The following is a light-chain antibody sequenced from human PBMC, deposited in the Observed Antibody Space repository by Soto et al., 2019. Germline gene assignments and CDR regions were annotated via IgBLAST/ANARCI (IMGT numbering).Light chain of an antibody. CDR2: EVV. V-gene: IGLV2-8*01. J-gene: IGLJ1*01. CDR1: KNAIGVYDF. CDR3: KSYAGSNTYV. Sequence: SGLTQPPSASGSPGRSVTISCTGTKNAIGVYDFVSWYQHQPGKAPRLLIYEVVQRPSGVPDRFSGSKSGNTASLTVSGLQAADEADYFCKSYAGSNTYVFGSGTKVTVL.